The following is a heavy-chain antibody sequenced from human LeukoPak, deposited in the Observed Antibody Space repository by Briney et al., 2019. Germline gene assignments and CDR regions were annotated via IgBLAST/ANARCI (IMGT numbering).Heavy chain of an antibody. CDR1: GFTFSSYA. CDR3: AKSVAIYFYYGLDA. CDR2: ISGSGGST. J-gene: IGHJ6*02. V-gene: IGHV3-23*01. D-gene: IGHD3-3*01. Sequence: PGGSLRLSCAASGFTFSSYAMSWVRQTPGKGLEWVSAISGSGGSTYYADSVKGRFTISRDNFKNTLFLQMDSLRAEDTAPYYCAKSVAIYFYYGLDAWGQGTTVTVSS.